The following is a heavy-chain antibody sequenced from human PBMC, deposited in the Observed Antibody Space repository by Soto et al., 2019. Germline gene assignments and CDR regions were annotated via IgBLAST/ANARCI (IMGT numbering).Heavy chain of an antibody. CDR2: IYYSGST. CDR1: GGSISSGDYY. D-gene: IGHD3-22*01. V-gene: IGHV4-30-4*01. J-gene: IGHJ4*02. Sequence: QVQLQESGPGLVKPSQTLSLTCTVSGGSISSGDYYWSWIRQPPGKGLEWIGYIYYSGSTYYNPSLKSRVTISVDTSKNQFSLKLSSVTAADTAVYYCASQKDYYDSSGYLYYFDYWGQGTLVTVSS. CDR3: ASQKDYYDSSGYLYYFDY.